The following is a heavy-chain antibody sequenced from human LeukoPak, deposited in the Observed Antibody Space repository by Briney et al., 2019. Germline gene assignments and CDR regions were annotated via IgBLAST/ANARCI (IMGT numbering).Heavy chain of an antibody. CDR2: IYYSGST. CDR3: ARVARGYYDSSGYPLL. D-gene: IGHD3-22*01. V-gene: IGHV4-31*03. Sequence: PSETLSLTCTVSGGSISSGGYYWSWIRQHPGKGLEWIGYIYYSGSTYYNPSLKSRVTISVDTSKNQFSLKLSSVTAADTAVYYCARVARGYYDSSGYPLLWGQGTLVTVSS. CDR1: GGSISSGGYY. J-gene: IGHJ4*02.